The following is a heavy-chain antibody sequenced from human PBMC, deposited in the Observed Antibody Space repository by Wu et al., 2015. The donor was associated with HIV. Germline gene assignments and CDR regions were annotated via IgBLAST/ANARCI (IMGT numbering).Heavy chain of an antibody. J-gene: IGHJ2*01. D-gene: IGHD3-22*01. Sequence: QGRLVQSGAEVKKPGASVKVSCKASGYTFTSYGISWVRQAPGQGLEWMGWISGYNDNTNYAQKVQGRVTMTTDPSTSTAYMELRSLRSDDTAVYYCARDDYYDSSGLGLLWYFDLWGRGTLVTVSS. CDR2: ISGYNDNT. CDR3: ARDDYYDSSGLGLLWYFDL. CDR1: GYTFTSYG. V-gene: IGHV1-18*01.